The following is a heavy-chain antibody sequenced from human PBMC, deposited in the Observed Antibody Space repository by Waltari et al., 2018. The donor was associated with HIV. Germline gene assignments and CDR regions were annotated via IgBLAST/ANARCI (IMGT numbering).Heavy chain of an antibody. V-gene: IGHV1-8*01. CDR2: MNPNSGNT. J-gene: IGHJ5*02. D-gene: IGHD2-15*01. Sequence: QVQLVQSGAEVKKPGASVKVSCKASGYTFTSYDINWVRQATGQGLEWMGRMNPNSGNTGYAQKFQGRVTMTRNTSISTAYMGLSSLRSEDTAVYYCARAGVMVLGFDPWGQGTLVTVSS. CDR3: ARAGVMVLGFDP. CDR1: GYTFTSYD.